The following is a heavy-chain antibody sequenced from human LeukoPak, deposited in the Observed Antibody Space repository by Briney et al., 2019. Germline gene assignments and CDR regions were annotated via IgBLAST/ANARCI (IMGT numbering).Heavy chain of an antibody. V-gene: IGHV1-2*02. D-gene: IGHD3-3*01. CDR1: GYTFTGYY. CDR3: AREDPYYDFWSGSPAFDY. Sequence: GASVKVSCKASGYTFTGYYMHWVRQAPGQGLELMGWINPNSGGINYAQKFQGRVTMTRDTSISTAYMELSRLRSDDTPVYYCAREDPYYDFWSGSPAFDYWGQGTLVTVSS. CDR2: INPNSGGI. J-gene: IGHJ4*02.